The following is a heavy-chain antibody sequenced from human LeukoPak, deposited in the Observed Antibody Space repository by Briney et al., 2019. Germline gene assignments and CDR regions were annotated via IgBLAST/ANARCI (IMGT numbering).Heavy chain of an antibody. Sequence: GGTLRLSCAASGFTFTSYGMNWVRQAPGKGLEWVAFIRYDGSKKYSADSVKGRYTISRDNSKNTLYLQMNSLRAEDTAVYYCAKDYNRAYYYGSGFDYWGQGTLVTVSS. D-gene: IGHD3-10*01. J-gene: IGHJ4*02. CDR3: AKDYNRAYYYGSGFDY. CDR2: IRYDGSKK. CDR1: GFTFTSYG. V-gene: IGHV3-30*02.